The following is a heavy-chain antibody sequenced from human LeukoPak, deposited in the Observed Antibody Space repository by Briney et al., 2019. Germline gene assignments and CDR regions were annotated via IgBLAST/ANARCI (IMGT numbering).Heavy chain of an antibody. D-gene: IGHD2-2*01. CDR2: IYYSGST. Sequence: PPETLSLTCTVSGGSISSGDYYWSWIRQPPGKGLEWIGYIYYSGSTYYNPSLKSRVTISVDTSKNQFSLKLSSVTAADTAVYYCARVVVVPAATGHAFDIWGQGTMVTVSS. CDR3: ARVVVVPAATGHAFDI. CDR1: GGSISSGDYY. J-gene: IGHJ3*02. V-gene: IGHV4-30-4*01.